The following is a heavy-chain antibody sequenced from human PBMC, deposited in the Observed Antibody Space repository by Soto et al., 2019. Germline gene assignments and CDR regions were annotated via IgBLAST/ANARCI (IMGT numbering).Heavy chain of an antibody. CDR1: GGTFSSYA. D-gene: IGHD5-12*01. Sequence: GASVKVSCKASGGTFSSYATSWVRQAPGQGLEWMGGIIPIFGTANYAQKFQGRVTITADKSTSTAYMELSSLRSEDTAVYYCARGQVATIINWFDPWGQGTLVTVSS. J-gene: IGHJ5*02. CDR3: ARGQVATIINWFDP. V-gene: IGHV1-69*06. CDR2: IIPIFGTA.